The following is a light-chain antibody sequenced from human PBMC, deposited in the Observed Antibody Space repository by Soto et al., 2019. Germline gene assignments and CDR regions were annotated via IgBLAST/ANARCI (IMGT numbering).Light chain of an antibody. V-gene: IGLV2-23*01. Sequence: QSALPQPASVSGSPGQSITISCTGASGYVGTYSLVSWYQQHPGKAPKVVIYEGHKRPSGVPDRFSGSTSVNTASLTISGLQTDDEADYYCCLYVGATTYVFGTGTKLTVL. CDR3: CLYVGATTYV. CDR1: SGYVGTYSL. J-gene: IGLJ1*01. CDR2: EGH.